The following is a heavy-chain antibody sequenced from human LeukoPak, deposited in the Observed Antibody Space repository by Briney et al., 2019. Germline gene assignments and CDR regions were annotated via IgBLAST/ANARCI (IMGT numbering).Heavy chain of an antibody. CDR1: GLTFRTTW. V-gene: IGHV3-74*01. CDR3: ATARNFRFEY. J-gene: IGHJ4*02. CDR2: MNGEGTTI. Sequence: GGSLRLSCATSGLTFRTTWMHWVRQAPGRGLMWVSRMNGEGTTIDYADSVKGRFTVSRDYAKNTLFLQMNNLRTEDTALYFCATARNFRFEYWGQGSLVIVSA. D-gene: IGHD1-7*01.